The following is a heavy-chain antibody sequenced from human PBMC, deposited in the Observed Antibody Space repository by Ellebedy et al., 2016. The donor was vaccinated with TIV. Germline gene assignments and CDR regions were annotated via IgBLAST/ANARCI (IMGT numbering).Heavy chain of an antibody. D-gene: IGHD2-15*01. J-gene: IGHJ4*02. CDR1: GGSISSRSYY. CDR3: ARHRDGGVVALAARNYYFDD. V-gene: IGHV4-39*01. Sequence: PSETLSFTCTVSGGSISSRSYYWGWLRQPPGKGLEWIGSIYYSGKTYYNPSLESRVTISVDTTKNQFSLRLSSVTAADTSVYYCARHRDGGVVALAARNYYFDDWGQGTLVTVSS. CDR2: IYYSGKT.